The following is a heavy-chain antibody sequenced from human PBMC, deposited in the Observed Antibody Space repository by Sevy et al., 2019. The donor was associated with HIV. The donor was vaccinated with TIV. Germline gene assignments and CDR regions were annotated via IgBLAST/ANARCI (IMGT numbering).Heavy chain of an antibody. CDR1: GFTFGDYA. D-gene: IGHD3-10*01. CDR2: IRGKEYGGTT. Sequence: GGCLRLSCTGSGFTFGDYAMSWFRQAPGKGLEWVGFIRGKEYGGTTEYAASVKGRFTISRDDSKSTASLQMNSLKTEDTGVYYCSRGGSGSYTVGFYWGQGTLVTVSS. CDR3: SRGGSGSYTVGFY. V-gene: IGHV3-49*03. J-gene: IGHJ4*02.